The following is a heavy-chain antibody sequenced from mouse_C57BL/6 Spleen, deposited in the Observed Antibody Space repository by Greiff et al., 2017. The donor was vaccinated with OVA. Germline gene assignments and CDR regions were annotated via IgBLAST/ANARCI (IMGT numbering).Heavy chain of an antibody. V-gene: IGHV14-4*01. J-gene: IGHJ2*01. CDR2: IDPENGDT. CDR1: GFNIKDDY. CDR3: TTWPICVDY. Sequence: EVQLQQSGAELVRPGASVKLSCTASGFNIKDDYMHWVKQRPEQGLEWIGWIDPENGDTEYASQFQGKATITAATSSNTAYLQLSSLTSEDTAVYYCTTWPICVDYWGQGTTLTVSS. D-gene: IGHD6-1*01.